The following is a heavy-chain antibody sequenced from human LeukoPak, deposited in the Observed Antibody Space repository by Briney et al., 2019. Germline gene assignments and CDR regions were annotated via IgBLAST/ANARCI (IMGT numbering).Heavy chain of an antibody. CDR3: ARGGVYANNWFDP. CDR1: GFTFSSYS. V-gene: IGHV3-33*08. Sequence: PGGSLRLSCAASGFTFSSYSMNWVRQAPGKGLEWVAVIWYDGSNKYYADSVKGRFTISRDNSKNTLYLQMNSLRAEDTAVYYCARGGVYANNWFDPWGQGTLVTVSS. D-gene: IGHD2-8*01. CDR2: IWYDGSNK. J-gene: IGHJ5*02.